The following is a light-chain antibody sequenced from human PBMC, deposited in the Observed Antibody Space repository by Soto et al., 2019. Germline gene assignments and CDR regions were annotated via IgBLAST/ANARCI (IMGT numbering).Light chain of an antibody. CDR3: QQSYTTPTWT. V-gene: IGKV1-39*01. CDR2: AAS. CDR1: QRMSSY. Sequence: DIQMTQSPSSLSASVGDRVTITCRASQRMSSYLSWYQQKPGKAPKLLIYAASSLQSGVPSRFSGSGSGTHFSLTISSLQPEDFATYYCQQSYTTPTWTFGQGTKVEMK. J-gene: IGKJ1*01.